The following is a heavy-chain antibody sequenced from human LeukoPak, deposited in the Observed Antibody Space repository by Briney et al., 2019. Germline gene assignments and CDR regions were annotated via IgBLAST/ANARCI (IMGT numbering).Heavy chain of an antibody. CDR3: ARHSSGWSFYFDY. D-gene: IGHD6-19*01. CDR1: GYTFTGYY. J-gene: IGHJ4*02. CDR2: INPNSGGT. Sequence: GASVKVSCKASGYTFTGYYMHWVRQAPGQGLEWMGWINPNSGGTNYAQNLQGRVTMTTDTSTSTAYMELRSLRSDDTAVYYCARHSSGWSFYFDYWGQGTLVTVSS. V-gene: IGHV1-2*02.